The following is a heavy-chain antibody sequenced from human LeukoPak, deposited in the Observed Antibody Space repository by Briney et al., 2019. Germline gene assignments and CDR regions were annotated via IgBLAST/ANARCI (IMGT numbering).Heavy chain of an antibody. D-gene: IGHD5-12*01. Sequence: ASVKVSCKASGYAFTGYYMHWVRQAPGQGLEWMGWINPNSGGTNYAQKFQGRVTMTRDTSISTAYMELSRLRSDDTAVYYCARGGSGYETVCPYWGQGTLVTVSS. CDR3: ARGGSGYETVCPY. V-gene: IGHV1-2*02. J-gene: IGHJ4*02. CDR2: INPNSGGT. CDR1: GYAFTGYY.